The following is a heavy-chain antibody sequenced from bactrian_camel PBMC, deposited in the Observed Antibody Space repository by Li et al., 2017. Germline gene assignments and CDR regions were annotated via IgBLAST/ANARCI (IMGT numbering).Heavy chain of an antibody. J-gene: IGHJ7*01. CDR2: IYTGDGRT. CDR1: GFTFSSNW. Sequence: QLVESGGGLVQPGGSLRLSCADSGFTFSSNWMHWVRQAPGKGLEWVSTIYTGDGRTKSADSVKGRFTMSRDNAKNMLYLQMNNLKSEDTALYYCATDIRAGYWIVMGYWG. V-gene: IGHV3S1*01. D-gene: IGHD5*01.